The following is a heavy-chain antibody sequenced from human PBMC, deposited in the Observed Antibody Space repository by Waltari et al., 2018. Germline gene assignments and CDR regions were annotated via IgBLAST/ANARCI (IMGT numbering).Heavy chain of an antibody. D-gene: IGHD3-22*01. CDR2: INHSGST. J-gene: IGHJ5*02. Sequence: QWGAGLLKPSETLSLTCAVYGGSFSGYYWSWIRQPPGKGLEWIGEINHSGSTNYNPSLKSRVTISVDTSKNQFSLKLSSVTAADTAVYYCARGITMIVGANWFDPWGQGTLVTVSS. CDR1: GGSFSGYY. CDR3: ARGITMIVGANWFDP. V-gene: IGHV4-34*01.